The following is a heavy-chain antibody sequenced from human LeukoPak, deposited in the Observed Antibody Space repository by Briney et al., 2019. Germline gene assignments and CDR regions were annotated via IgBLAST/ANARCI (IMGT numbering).Heavy chain of an antibody. J-gene: IGHJ4*02. Sequence: SETLSLTCAVYGGSFSGYYWSWIRQPPGKGLEWIGEINHSGSTNYNPSLKSRVTISVDTSKNQFSLKLSSVPAADTAVYYCARTSIAARRRYFGYWGQGTLVTVSS. CDR3: ARTSIAARRRYFGY. D-gene: IGHD6-6*01. CDR2: INHSGST. CDR1: GGSFSGYY. V-gene: IGHV4-34*01.